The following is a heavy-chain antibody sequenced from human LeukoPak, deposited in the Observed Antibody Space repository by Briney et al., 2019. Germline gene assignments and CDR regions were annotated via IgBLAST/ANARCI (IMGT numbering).Heavy chain of an antibody. CDR3: ARRQGWSSSLCPFDY. V-gene: IGHV5-51*01. D-gene: IGHD3-3*01. J-gene: IGHJ4*02. CDR2: IYVGDSDT. Sequence: ASRLLYCRSSGYYSIMYALGWARQMPGKGLEWMGIIYVGDSDTRYSPSFEGQVTMSVAKSINTACLQWSSLKASDNAMYYCARRQGWSSSLCPFDYWGQGTLVSVSS. CDR1: GYYSIMYA.